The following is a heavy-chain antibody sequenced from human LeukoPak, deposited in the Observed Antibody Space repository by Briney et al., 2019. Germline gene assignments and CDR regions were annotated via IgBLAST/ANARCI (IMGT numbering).Heavy chain of an antibody. D-gene: IGHD2-2*01. J-gene: IGHJ4*02. V-gene: IGHV4-30-4*01. CDR1: GGSLSSGDDY. Sequence: PSQTLSLTCGVSGGSLSSGDDYWGWVRQPPGGGLESFRFLTLYSDTPSYTPSLKRLLIISIDTSKNQFSLTLTSVTAADTAVYFCARGFGYDFADYWGQGTLVTVSS. CDR3: ARGFGYDFADY. CDR2: LTLYSDTP.